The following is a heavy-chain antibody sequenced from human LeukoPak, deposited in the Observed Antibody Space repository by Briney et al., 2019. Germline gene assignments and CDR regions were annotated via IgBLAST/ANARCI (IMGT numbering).Heavy chain of an antibody. J-gene: IGHJ3*02. Sequence: GGSLRLSCAASGFTFSSYAMHWVRQAPGKGLEWVAVISYDGSNKYYADSVKGRFTISRDNSKNTLYLQMNSLRAEDTAVYYCARAHYYYDSSGRDAFDIWGQGTMVTVSS. D-gene: IGHD3-22*01. CDR3: ARAHYYYDSSGRDAFDI. CDR2: ISYDGSNK. CDR1: GFTFSSYA. V-gene: IGHV3-30-3*01.